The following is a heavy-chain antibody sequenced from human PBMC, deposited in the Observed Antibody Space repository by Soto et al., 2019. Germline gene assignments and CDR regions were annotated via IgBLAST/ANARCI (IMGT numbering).Heavy chain of an antibody. V-gene: IGHV3-11*01. Sequence: GGSLRLSCATSGFTFSDYYMSWIRQAPGKGLEWISYISSSGSKVSYADSVKGRFTISRDNAWNSLYLQLDSLTGEDTAVYYCARSMITLGGVVDYWGQGTLVTVSS. CDR3: ARSMITLGGVVDY. J-gene: IGHJ4*02. D-gene: IGHD3-16*01. CDR2: ISSSGSKV. CDR1: GFTFSDYY.